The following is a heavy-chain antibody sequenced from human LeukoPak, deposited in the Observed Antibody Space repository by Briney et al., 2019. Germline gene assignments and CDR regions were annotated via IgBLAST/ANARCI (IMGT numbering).Heavy chain of an antibody. D-gene: IGHD3-22*01. CDR1: GGTFNSYA. J-gene: IGHJ4*02. V-gene: IGHV1-69*04. Sequence: SVKVSCKASGGTFNSYAISWVRQAPGQGLEWMGRIIPILGIANYAQKFQGRVTITADKSTSTAYMELSSLRSEDTAVYYCARYYDSSGYTFDYWGQGTLVTVSS. CDR2: IIPILGIA. CDR3: ARYYDSSGYTFDY.